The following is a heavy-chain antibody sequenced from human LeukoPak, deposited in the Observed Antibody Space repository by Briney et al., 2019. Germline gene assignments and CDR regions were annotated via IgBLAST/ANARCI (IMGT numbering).Heavy chain of an antibody. Sequence: PGGSLRLSCAASGFMFSKSWMHWVRHVPGKGLVWVARIYNDGSTTNYADSVKGRFTISRDNAANTLFLQMSSLRAEDTAVYYCASEKDDHGDPGPLDAWGQGDLVTVSS. D-gene: IGHD4-17*01. CDR3: ASEKDDHGDPGPLDA. V-gene: IGHV3-74*01. J-gene: IGHJ5*02. CDR1: GFMFSKSW. CDR2: IYNDGSTT.